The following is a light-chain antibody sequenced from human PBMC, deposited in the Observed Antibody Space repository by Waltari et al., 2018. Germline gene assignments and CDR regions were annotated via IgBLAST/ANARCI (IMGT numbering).Light chain of an antibody. J-gene: IGKJ5*01. CDR1: QSLLDNNEYNY. CDR3: MEALQSVT. Sequence: DIVMTQSPASLTVTPGEPASISCRSSQSLLDNNEYNYVDWYLQKPGQSPQILIYVGSNRASGGPDRFSGSGAGTDFTLKSSRVEAEDAGVYYCMEALQSVTFGQGTRLEIK. V-gene: IGKV2-28*01. CDR2: VGS.